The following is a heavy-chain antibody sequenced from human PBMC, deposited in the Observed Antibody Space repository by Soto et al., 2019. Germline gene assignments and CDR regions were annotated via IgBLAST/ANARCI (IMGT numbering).Heavy chain of an antibody. D-gene: IGHD3-10*02. J-gene: IGHJ4*02. CDR1: GCTFSRYS. V-gene: IGHV3-48*01. Sequence: GGSRRLSCAASGCTFSRYSMNWVRQAPGKGLEWVSYISSSSSTIYYADSVKGRFTISRDNAKNSLYLQMNSLRAEDTAVYYCAAPPSVRGVNHWGQGTLVTVSS. CDR3: AAPPSVRGVNH. CDR2: ISSSSSTI.